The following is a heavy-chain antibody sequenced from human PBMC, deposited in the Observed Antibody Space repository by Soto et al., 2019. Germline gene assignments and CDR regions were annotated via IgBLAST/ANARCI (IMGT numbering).Heavy chain of an antibody. CDR1: GFTFSSYG. V-gene: IGHV3-30*18. CDR2: ISYDGSNK. J-gene: IGHJ4*02. D-gene: IGHD6-19*01. CDR3: ANHEHADAVAGQLGGY. Sequence: TGGSLRLSCAASGFTFSSYGMHWVRQAPGKGLEWVAVISYDGSNKYYADSVKGRFTISRDNSKNTLYLQMNSLRAEDTAVYYCANHEHADAVAGQLGGYWGQGTLVTVSS.